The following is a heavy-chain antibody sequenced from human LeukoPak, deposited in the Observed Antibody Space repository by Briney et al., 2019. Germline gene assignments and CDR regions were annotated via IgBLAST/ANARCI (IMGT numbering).Heavy chain of an antibody. V-gene: IGHV1-2*02. J-gene: IGHJ3*02. D-gene: IGHD2-15*01. Sequence: ASVKVSCKASGYTFTGYYMHWVRQAPGQGLEWMGWINPNSGGTNYAQKFQGRVTMTRDTSISTAYMELSRLRSDDTAVYYCARDRIVVVVAATPDAFDIWGQGTMLTVSS. CDR3: ARDRIVVVVAATPDAFDI. CDR2: INPNSGGT. CDR1: GYTFTGYY.